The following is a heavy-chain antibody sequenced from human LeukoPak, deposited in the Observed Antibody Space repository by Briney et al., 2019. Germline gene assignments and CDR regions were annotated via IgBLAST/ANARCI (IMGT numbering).Heavy chain of an antibody. J-gene: IGHJ4*02. CDR3: AKTRLLDSSSWSHGDY. Sequence: PGGSLRLSCAASGFTFSSYAKSWVRQAPGKGLEWVSAISGSGDSTYYGDSVKGRFTISRDNSKNTLYLQMNSLRAEDTAVYYCAKTRLLDSSSWSHGDYWGQGTLVTVSS. CDR1: GFTFSSYA. D-gene: IGHD6-13*01. CDR2: ISGSGDST. V-gene: IGHV3-23*01.